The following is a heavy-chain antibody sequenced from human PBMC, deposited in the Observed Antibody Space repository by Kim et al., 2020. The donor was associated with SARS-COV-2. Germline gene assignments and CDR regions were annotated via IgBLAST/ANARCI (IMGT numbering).Heavy chain of an antibody. CDR2: ISGDGGST. J-gene: IGHJ6*02. Sequence: GGSLRLSCAASGFTFDDYAMHWVRQAPGKGLEWVSLISGDGGSTYYADSVKGRFTISRDNSKNSLYLQMNSLRTEDTALYYCAKAPLFRGYSYGYVTVNYYGMDVWGQGTTVTVSS. CDR1: GFTFDDYA. V-gene: IGHV3-43*02. CDR3: AKAPLFRGYSYGYVTVNYYGMDV. D-gene: IGHD5-18*01.